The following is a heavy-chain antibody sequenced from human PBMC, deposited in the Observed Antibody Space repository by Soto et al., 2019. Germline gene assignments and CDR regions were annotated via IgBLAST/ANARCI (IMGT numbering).Heavy chain of an antibody. Sequence: GESLKISCQASGYTFIYFWVAWVRQVPGKGLEWMGVIYPGASDIRYSPSFEGHVTISADKSTNTAYLQWSSLEAADTAIYYCAREGSGRGSDYAACGFWGRGTLVTVSS. CDR3: AREGSGRGSDYAACGF. V-gene: IGHV5-51*01. J-gene: IGHJ4*02. D-gene: IGHD3-10*01. CDR1: GYTFIYFW. CDR2: IYPGASDI.